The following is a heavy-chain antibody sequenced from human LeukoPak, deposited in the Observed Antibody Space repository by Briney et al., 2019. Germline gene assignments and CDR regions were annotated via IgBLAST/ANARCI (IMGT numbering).Heavy chain of an antibody. CDR2: ISGSGSPT. CDR1: GFTFSFYA. V-gene: IGHV3-23*01. J-gene: IGHJ4*02. CDR3: AARPTSAAVAPSDF. Sequence: GGSLRLSCAASGFTFSFYAMSWVRQAPGKGLEWVSVISGSGSPTNYADSVKGRFTISRDNSKSMLYLEMNSLRAEDTATYYCAARPTSAAVAPSDFWGQGTLVTVSS. D-gene: IGHD6-19*01.